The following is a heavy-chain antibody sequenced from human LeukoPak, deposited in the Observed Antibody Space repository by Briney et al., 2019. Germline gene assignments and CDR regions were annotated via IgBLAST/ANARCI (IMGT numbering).Heavy chain of an antibody. V-gene: IGHV4-59*12. CDR3: ARSRYYEYYDSSGYHPSPFDY. Sequence: LETLSLTCTVSGGSISSYHWIWIRQPPGKGLEWIGYIHYSGSTNYNPSLKSRVTTSVDTSKKQFSLKLSSVTAADTAVYYCARSRYYEYYDSSGYHPSPFDYWGQGTLVTVSS. CDR2: IHYSGST. D-gene: IGHD3-22*01. CDR1: GGSISSYH. J-gene: IGHJ4*02.